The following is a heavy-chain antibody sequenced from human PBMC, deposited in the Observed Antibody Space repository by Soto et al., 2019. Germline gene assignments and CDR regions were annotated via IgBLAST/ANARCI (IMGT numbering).Heavy chain of an antibody. J-gene: IGHJ5*01. CDR3: ARAHEVAWFDS. CDR2: ITNRGTHT. D-gene: IGHD2-15*01. Sequence: GALRLSCTASGFSFSSYTMNWVRQAPGKGLQWVASITNRGTHTYSADSVKGRFTISRDNDKNSLYLQMNNLRAEDTATYYCARAHEVAWFDSWGLGTLVTVSS. CDR1: GFSFSSYT. V-gene: IGHV3-21*06.